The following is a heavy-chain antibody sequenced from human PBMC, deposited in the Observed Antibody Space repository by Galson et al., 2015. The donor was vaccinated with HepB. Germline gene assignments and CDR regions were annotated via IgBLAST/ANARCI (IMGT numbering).Heavy chain of an antibody. D-gene: IGHD7-27*01. J-gene: IGHJ3*02. V-gene: IGHV4-59*01. Sequence: SETLSLTCTVSGSSISSYYWSWIRQPPGKGLEWIGYIYYSGSTNYNPSLKSRVTISVDTSKNQFSLKLSSVTAADTAVYYCASWGPDAFDIWGQGTMVTVSS. CDR2: IYYSGST. CDR3: ASWGPDAFDI. CDR1: GSSISSYY.